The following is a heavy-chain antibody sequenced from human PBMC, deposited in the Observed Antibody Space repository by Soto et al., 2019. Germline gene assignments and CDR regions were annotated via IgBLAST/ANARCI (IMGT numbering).Heavy chain of an antibody. J-gene: IGHJ6*03. V-gene: IGHV4-59*08. CDR2: IYYTGST. CDR3: ARLIGWGSRPRTGYYYMDV. Sequence: QVQLQESGPGLVKPSETLSLTCTVSGVSISSYYWSWIRQPPGKGLEYIGYIYYTGSTSYSPSLKSRVTTSVDTSKNQFSLKVNSVTAADTAVYYCARLIGWGSRPRTGYYYMDVWGKGTTVTVSS. D-gene: IGHD3-10*01. CDR1: GVSISSYY.